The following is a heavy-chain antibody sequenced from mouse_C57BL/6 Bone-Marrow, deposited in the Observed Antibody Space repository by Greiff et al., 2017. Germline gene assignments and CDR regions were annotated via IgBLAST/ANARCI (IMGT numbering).Heavy chain of an antibody. J-gene: IGHJ4*01. D-gene: IGHD3-2*02. CDR3: ARQLRLRRKGAMDY. Sequence: VKLVESGAELARPGASVKLSCKASGYTFTSYGISWVKQRTGQGLEWIGEIYPRSGNTYYTEKFKGKATLTADKSSSTAYMELRSLTSEDSAVYFCARQLRLRRKGAMDYWGQGTSVTVSS. CDR2: IYPRSGNT. V-gene: IGHV1-81*01. CDR1: GYTFTSYG.